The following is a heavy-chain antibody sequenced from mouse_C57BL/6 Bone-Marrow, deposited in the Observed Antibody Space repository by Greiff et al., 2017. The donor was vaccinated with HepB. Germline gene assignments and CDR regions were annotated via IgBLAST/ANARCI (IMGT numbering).Heavy chain of an antibody. CDR2: ISDGGSYT. Sequence: EVMLVESGGGLVKPGGSLKLSCAASGFTFSSYAMSWVRQTPEKGLEWVATISDGGSYTYYPDNVKGRFTISRDNAKNNLYLQISHLKSEDTAMYYCSRDRLTMITTRGYWYFDVWGTGTTVTVSS. CDR3: SRDRLTMITTRGYWYFDV. V-gene: IGHV5-4*01. CDR1: GFTFSSYA. D-gene: IGHD2-4*01. J-gene: IGHJ1*03.